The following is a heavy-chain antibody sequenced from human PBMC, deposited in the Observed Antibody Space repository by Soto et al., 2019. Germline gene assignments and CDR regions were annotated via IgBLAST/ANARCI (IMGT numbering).Heavy chain of an antibody. D-gene: IGHD2-15*01. V-gene: IGHV3-23*01. CDR1: GFTFSSYA. J-gene: IGHJ1*01. CDR2: ISGSGGST. CDR3: AKVACSGGSCYPSAEYFQH. Sequence: GGSLRLSCAASGFTFSSYAMSWVRQAPGKGLEWVSAISGSGGSTYYADSVKGRFTISRDNSKNTLYLQMNSLRAEDTAVYYCAKVACSGGSCYPSAEYFQHWGQDTLVTVSS.